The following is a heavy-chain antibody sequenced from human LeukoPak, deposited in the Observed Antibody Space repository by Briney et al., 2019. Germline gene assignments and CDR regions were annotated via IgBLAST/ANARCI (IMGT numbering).Heavy chain of an antibody. V-gene: IGHV4-59*01. CDR1: GGSISSYY. CDR2: ISYVGTT. J-gene: IGHJ4*02. Sequence: SETLSLTCTVPGGSISSYYWSWIRQPPGKGLEWIGYISYVGTTNYNPSLEGRVTISLDTSKNQFSLSLSSVTAADTAVYYCARDRGAMVPFYYFDYWGQGTLVTVSS. CDR3: ARDRGAMVPFYYFDY. D-gene: IGHD5-18*01.